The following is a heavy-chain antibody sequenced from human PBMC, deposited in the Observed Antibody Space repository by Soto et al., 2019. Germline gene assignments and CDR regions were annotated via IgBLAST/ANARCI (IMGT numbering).Heavy chain of an antibody. D-gene: IGHD3-3*01. CDR3: ARGFHYYYYYYMDV. V-gene: IGHV3-66*01. Sequence: GGSLRLSCAASGFTVSSNYMSWVRQAPGKGLEWVSVIYSGGSTYYADSMKGRFTISRDNSKNTLYLQMNSLRAEDTAVYYCARGFHYYYYYYMDVWGKGTTVTVSS. CDR1: GFTVSSNY. J-gene: IGHJ6*03. CDR2: IYSGGST.